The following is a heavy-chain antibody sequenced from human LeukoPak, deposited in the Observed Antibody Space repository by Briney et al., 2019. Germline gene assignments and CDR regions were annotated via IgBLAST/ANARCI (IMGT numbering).Heavy chain of an antibody. D-gene: IGHD2-15*01. CDR3: ARGGGNFHSPFDY. CDR1: GGSFSGYY. CDR2: INHSGST. V-gene: IGHV4-34*01. J-gene: IGHJ4*02. Sequence: SETLSLTCAVYGGSFSGYYWSWIRQPPGKGLEWIGEINHSGSTNYNPSLKSRVTISVDTSKNQFSLKLSSVTAADTAVYYCARGGGNFHSPFDYWGQGTLVTVSS.